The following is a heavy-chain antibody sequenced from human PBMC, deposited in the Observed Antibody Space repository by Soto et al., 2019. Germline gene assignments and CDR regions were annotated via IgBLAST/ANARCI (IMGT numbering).Heavy chain of an antibody. CDR3: ARGMTMVTTFDY. J-gene: IGHJ4*02. CDR2: IYHSGST. D-gene: IGHD4-17*01. CDR1: GGSISSGGYS. Sequence: SETLSLTCAGSGGSISSGGYSWSWIRQPPGKGLEWIGYIYHSGSTYYNPSLKSRVTISVDRSKNQVSLKLSSVTAADTAVYYCARGMTMVTTFDYWGQGTLVTVSS. V-gene: IGHV4-30-2*01.